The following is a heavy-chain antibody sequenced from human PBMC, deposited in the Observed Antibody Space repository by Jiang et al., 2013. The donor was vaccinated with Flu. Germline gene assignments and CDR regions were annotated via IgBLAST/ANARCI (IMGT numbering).Heavy chain of an antibody. CDR2: TYYRSQWIH. CDR1: GDSIFRNYGA. CDR3: ARNGGGPQSGLDV. V-gene: IGHV6-1*01. J-gene: IGHJ6*02. Sequence: QTLSLTCAIPGDSIFRNYGAWNWIRQSPSRGLEWLGRTYYRSQWIHDYAVSVKGRITVTADASTNQFSXQLTSVTPEDSAVYYCARNGGGPQSGLDVWGQGTTVTVSS. D-gene: IGHD1-1*01.